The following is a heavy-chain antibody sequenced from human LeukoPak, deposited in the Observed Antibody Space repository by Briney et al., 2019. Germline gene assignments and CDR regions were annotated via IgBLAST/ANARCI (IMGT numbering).Heavy chain of an antibody. Sequence: ASVKVSCKASGYTFTSYAMHWVRQAPGQRLEWMGWINAGNGNTKYSQKFQGRVTITRDTSASTAYMELSSLRSEDTAMYYCARDWAGNVYFDYWGQGTLVTVSS. CDR3: ARDWAGNVYFDY. CDR2: INAGNGNT. D-gene: IGHD2-8*01. V-gene: IGHV1-3*01. J-gene: IGHJ4*02. CDR1: GYTFTSYA.